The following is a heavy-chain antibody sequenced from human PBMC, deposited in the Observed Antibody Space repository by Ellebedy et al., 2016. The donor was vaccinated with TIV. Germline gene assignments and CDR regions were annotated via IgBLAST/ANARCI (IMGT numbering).Heavy chain of an antibody. V-gene: IGHV3-23*01. CDR1: GFPFSHYA. D-gene: IGHD2-8*01. J-gene: IGHJ4*02. CDR3: AKDYWQLLINGFVES. Sequence: GESLKIPCAASGFPFSHYAMNWVRQAPGTGLEWVSVISGGGGTTYYADSVKGRFTVSRDNSKNTLYLQMNGLRVADTAIYYCAKDYWQLLINGFVESWGQGTLVTVSS. CDR2: ISGGGGTT.